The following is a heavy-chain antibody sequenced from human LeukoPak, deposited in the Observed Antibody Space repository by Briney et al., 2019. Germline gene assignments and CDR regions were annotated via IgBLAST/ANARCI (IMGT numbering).Heavy chain of an antibody. J-gene: IGHJ4*02. CDR2: ISWNSGSI. CDR1: GFTFDDYA. Sequence: PGGSLRLSCAASGFTFDDYAMHWVRQAPGKGLEWVSGISWNSGSIGYADSVKGRFTISRDNAKNSLYLQMNSLRAEDTALYYCAKDTCRGGSCGGKFDYWGQGTLVAVPS. V-gene: IGHV3-9*01. D-gene: IGHD2-15*01. CDR3: AKDTCRGGSCGGKFDY.